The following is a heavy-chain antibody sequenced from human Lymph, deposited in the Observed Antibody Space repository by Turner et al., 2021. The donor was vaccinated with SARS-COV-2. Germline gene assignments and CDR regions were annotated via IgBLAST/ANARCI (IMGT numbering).Heavy chain of an antibody. D-gene: IGHD6-19*01. CDR2: ISVYNGNT. V-gene: IGHV1-18*01. CDR3: ARFTASIEVTGRYFDY. CDR1: GYTFTSYG. J-gene: IGHJ4*02. Sequence: QVQLVQSGAEVKKPGASVKVYCKASGYTFTSYGIGWVRQAPGQGLEWMGWISVYNGNTNYAQKLQGRVTMTTDTSTSTAYMELRSLRSDDTAVYYCARFTASIEVTGRYFDYWGQGTLVTVSS.